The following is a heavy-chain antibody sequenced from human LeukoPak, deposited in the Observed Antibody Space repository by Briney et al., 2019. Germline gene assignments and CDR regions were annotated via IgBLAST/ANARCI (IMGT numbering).Heavy chain of an antibody. J-gene: IGHJ4*02. CDR1: GFIFSNYA. Sequence: GGSLRLSCAASGFIFSNYAMSWVRQAPGKGLDWVSAIDSTGAYTWYADSVKGRFTISKDSSKTILYLQMNSLRAEDAAVYFCAKGSAAGRPYYFDYWGQGTLVTVSS. CDR2: IDSTGAYT. D-gene: IGHD3-10*01. CDR3: AKGSAAGRPYYFDY. V-gene: IGHV3-23*01.